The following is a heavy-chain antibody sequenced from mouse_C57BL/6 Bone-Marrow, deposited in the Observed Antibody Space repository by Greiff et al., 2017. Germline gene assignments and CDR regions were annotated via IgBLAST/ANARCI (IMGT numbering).Heavy chain of an antibody. CDR2: IDPSDSYT. J-gene: IGHJ2*01. V-gene: IGHV1-69*01. CDR1: GYTFTSYW. CDR3: ARRGY. Sequence: QVQLQQPGAELVMPGASVKLSCKASGYTFTSYWMHWVKQRPGQGLEWIGEIDPSDSYTNYNQKFKGKSTLTVNKSSSTAYMQLSSLTSEDSAVYYCARRGYWGQGTTLTVSS.